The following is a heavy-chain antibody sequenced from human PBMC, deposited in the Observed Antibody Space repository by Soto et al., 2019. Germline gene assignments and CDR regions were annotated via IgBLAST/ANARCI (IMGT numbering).Heavy chain of an antibody. CDR3: AGVAFPDYYDSSGYHSYFDY. D-gene: IGHD3-22*01. CDR1: GYTFTSYA. V-gene: IGHV1-3*01. CDR2: INAGNGNT. Sequence: ASVKVSCKASGYTFTSYAMHWVRQAPGQRLEWMGWINAGNGNTKYSQKFQGRVTMTRDTSASTAYMELSSLRSEDTAVYYCAGVAFPDYYDSSGYHSYFDYWGKGTLVTVSS. J-gene: IGHJ4*02.